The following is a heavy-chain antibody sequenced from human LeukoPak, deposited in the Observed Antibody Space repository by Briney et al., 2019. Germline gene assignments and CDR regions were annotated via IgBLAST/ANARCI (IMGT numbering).Heavy chain of an antibody. CDR1: GASISSSSYY. CDR3: ARRGKVYYYGMDV. V-gene: IGHV4-39*01. Sequence: PSETLSLTCTVSGASISSSSYYWGWIRQPPGKGLEWIGSIYYSGSTYYNPSLKSRVTISVDTSKNQFSLKLSSVTAADTAVYYCARRGKVYYYGMDVWGQGTTVTVSS. CDR2: IYYSGST. J-gene: IGHJ6*02.